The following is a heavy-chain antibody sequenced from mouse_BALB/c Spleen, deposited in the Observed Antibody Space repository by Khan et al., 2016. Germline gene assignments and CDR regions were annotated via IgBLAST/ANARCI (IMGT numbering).Heavy chain of an antibody. J-gene: IGHJ4*01. CDR1: GYIFNEYI. V-gene: IGHV1-62-2*01. CDR2: FYPLSGSI. CDR3: ASQYFNAQYAMDY. Sequence: QVQLQQPGAGLVKPGASVKLSCTASGYIFNEYIIHWVKQRSGLGLEWIGWFYPLSGSIKYAENFKDKATLSADKSSSTVYLELSRLTSEDSAIYVGASQYFNAQYAMDYWGQGTSVTVSS.